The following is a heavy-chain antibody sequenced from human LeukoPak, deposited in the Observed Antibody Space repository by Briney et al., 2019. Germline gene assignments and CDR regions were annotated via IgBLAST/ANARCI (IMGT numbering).Heavy chain of an antibody. D-gene: IGHD3-10*01. J-gene: IGHJ5*02. CDR1: GFTFSSYS. CDR3: ARDMGSLGDNWFDP. V-gene: IGHV3-21*01. CDR2: ISSSSSYI. Sequence: GGSLRLSCAASGFTFSSYSMNWVRQAPGKGLEWVSSISSSSSYIYYADSVKGRFTISRDNAKNSLYLQMNSLRAEDTAVYYCARDMGSLGDNWFDPWGQGTLVTVSS.